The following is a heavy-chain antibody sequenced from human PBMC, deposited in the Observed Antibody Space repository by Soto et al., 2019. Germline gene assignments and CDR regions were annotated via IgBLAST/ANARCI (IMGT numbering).Heavy chain of an antibody. CDR1: GGTFSSYT. J-gene: IGHJ5*02. Sequence: QVQLVQSGAEVKKPGSSVKVSCKASGGTFSSYTISWVRQAPGQGVEWMGGIIPIFGTAIYAQKFQGRVTITADKSTSTASMELSSLRSEDTAVYYCARDHPAEYGDRQGWFDPWGQGTLVTVSS. CDR2: IIPIFGTA. D-gene: IGHD4-17*01. V-gene: IGHV1-69*06. CDR3: ARDHPAEYGDRQGWFDP.